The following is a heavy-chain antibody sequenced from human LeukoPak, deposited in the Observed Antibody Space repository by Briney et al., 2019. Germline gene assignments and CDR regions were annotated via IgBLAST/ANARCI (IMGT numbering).Heavy chain of an antibody. CDR1: GGSFSGYY. CDR3: ARGPSSRYYDILTGYYSVYYFDY. Sequence: SETLSLTCAVYGGSFSGYYWSWIRQPPGKGLEWIGEINHSGSTNYNPSLKSRVTISVDTSKNQFSLKLSSVTAADTAVNYCARGPSSRYYDILTGYYSVYYFDYWGQGTLVTVSS. CDR2: INHSGST. J-gene: IGHJ4*02. V-gene: IGHV4-34*01. D-gene: IGHD3-9*01.